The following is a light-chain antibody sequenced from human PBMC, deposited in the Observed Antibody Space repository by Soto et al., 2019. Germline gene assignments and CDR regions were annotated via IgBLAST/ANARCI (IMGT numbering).Light chain of an antibody. J-gene: IGLJ2*01. CDR1: SSDVGSYNL. Sequence: QSVLTQRASVSGYPGQSITISCTGTSSDVGSYNLVSWYQQHPGKAPKLMIYEGSKRPSGVSNRFSGSKSGNTASLTIAGLQADDQSDYDCCSYAGSSTLYVVFGGGTKLTVL. CDR3: CSYAGSSTLYVV. CDR2: EGS. V-gene: IGLV2-23*01.